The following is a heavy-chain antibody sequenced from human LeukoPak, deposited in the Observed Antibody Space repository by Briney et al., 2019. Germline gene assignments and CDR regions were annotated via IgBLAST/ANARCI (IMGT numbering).Heavy chain of an antibody. D-gene: IGHD2-2*01. Sequence: GGSLRLSCAASGFTFSNYWMSWARQAPGKGLEWVANIKQDGSDKYYMDSVKGRFTISRDNAKNSVYLQMNSLRAEDTAMYYCARPRYCSSTSCHGPFDYWGQGTLVTVSS. CDR3: ARPRYCSSTSCHGPFDY. CDR2: IKQDGSDK. V-gene: IGHV3-7*01. J-gene: IGHJ4*02. CDR1: GFTFSNYW.